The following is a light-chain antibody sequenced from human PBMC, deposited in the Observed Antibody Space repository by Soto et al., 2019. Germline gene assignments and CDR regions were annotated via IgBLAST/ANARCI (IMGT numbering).Light chain of an antibody. CDR3: QQYDSYTL. CDR2: AAS. Sequence: AIRMTQSPSSLSASTGARVTITCRASQGISSYLAWYQQKPGKAPKLLIYAASTLQSGVPSRFSGSGSWTEFTLTISCLQSEAFATYYCQQYDSYTLFGQGTKVDI. V-gene: IGKV1-8*01. CDR1: QGISSY. J-gene: IGKJ1*01.